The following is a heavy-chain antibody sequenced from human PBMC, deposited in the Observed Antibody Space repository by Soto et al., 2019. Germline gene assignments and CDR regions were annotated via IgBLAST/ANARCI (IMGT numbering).Heavy chain of an antibody. CDR2: IKQDESDK. CDR1: GVSLSDYW. CDR3: AGRSSPSYYYYYMDV. V-gene: IGHV3-7*01. J-gene: IGHJ6*03. Sequence: EVQLVESGGGLVQPGGFPRLSCAASGVSLSDYWMSWVRQAPGKGLEWVANIKQDESDKHYVDSVKGRFTISRDNAMNSVFLQMNSLRADDTAVYYCAGRSSPSYYYYYMDVWGKGTTVTVSS. D-gene: IGHD2-2*01.